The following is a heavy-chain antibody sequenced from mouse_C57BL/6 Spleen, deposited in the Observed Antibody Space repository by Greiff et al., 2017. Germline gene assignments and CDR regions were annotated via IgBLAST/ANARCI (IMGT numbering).Heavy chain of an antibody. D-gene: IGHD1-1*01. J-gene: IGHJ2*01. CDR3: ARGYSSSYYIDY. CDR1: GYTFTSYW. V-gene: IGHV1-64*01. CDR2: IHPNSGST. Sequence: VQLQQPGAELVKPGASVKLSCKASGYTFTSYWMHWVKQRPGQGLEWIGMIHPNSGSTNYNEKFKSKATLTVDKSSSTAYMQLSSLTSEDSAVYYCARGYSSSYYIDYWGQGTTLTVSS.